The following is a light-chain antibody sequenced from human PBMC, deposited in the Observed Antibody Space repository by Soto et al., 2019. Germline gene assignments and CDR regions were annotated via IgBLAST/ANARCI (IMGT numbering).Light chain of an antibody. Sequence: EIVMTQSPATLSVSPGERATLSCRASQSVSSNLAWYQQKPGQAPRLLIYGASTRATGIPARFSGSGSGTEFTLTISSLQSEDFAVYYCQQYNNWPQWTFGQGTKGEIQ. CDR3: QQYNNWPQWT. J-gene: IGKJ1*01. V-gene: IGKV3-15*01. CDR1: QSVSSN. CDR2: GAS.